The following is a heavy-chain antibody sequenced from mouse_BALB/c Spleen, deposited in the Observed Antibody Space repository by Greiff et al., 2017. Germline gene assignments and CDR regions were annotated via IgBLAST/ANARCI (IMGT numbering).Heavy chain of an antibody. CDR1: GFTFSSYG. Sequence: EVMLVESGGDLVKPGGSLKLSCAASGFTFSSYGMSWVRQTPDKRLEWVATISSGGSYTYYPDSVKGRFTISRDNAKNTLYLQMSSLKSEDTAMYYCARHLNGNYVSFDYWGQGTTLTVSS. CDR3: ARHLNGNYVSFDY. D-gene: IGHD2-1*01. J-gene: IGHJ2*01. CDR2: ISSGGSYT. V-gene: IGHV5-6*01.